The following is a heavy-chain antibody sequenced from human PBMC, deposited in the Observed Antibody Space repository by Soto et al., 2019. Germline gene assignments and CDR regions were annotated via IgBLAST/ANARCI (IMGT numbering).Heavy chain of an antibody. D-gene: IGHD2-2*01. CDR2: IYHSGST. CDR3: ARANPVYAVV. J-gene: IGHJ4*02. Sequence: QLQLQESGSGLVKPSQTLSLTCAVSGGSISSGGYSWSWIRQPPGKGLEWIGYIYHSGSTYYNPSLXGXAXIXXDRSKNQFSLKLSSVTAADTAVYYCARANPVYAVVWGQGTLVTVSS. CDR1: GGSISSGGYS. V-gene: IGHV4-30-2*01.